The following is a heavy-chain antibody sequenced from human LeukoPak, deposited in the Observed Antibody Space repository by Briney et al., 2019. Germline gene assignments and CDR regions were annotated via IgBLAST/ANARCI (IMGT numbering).Heavy chain of an antibody. CDR3: ARDLITMVRGVISYGMDV. D-gene: IGHD3-10*01. Sequence: GGSLRLSCAASGFTFSNYWMNWVRQAPGKGLEWVAVIWYDGSNKYYADSVKGRFTISRDNSKNTLYLQMNSLRAEDTAVYYCARDLITMVRGVISYGMDVWGQGTTVTVSS. CDR2: IWYDGSNK. J-gene: IGHJ6*02. CDR1: GFTFSNYW. V-gene: IGHV3-33*08.